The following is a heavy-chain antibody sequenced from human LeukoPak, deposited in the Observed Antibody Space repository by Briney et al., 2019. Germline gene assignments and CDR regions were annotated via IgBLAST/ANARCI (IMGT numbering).Heavy chain of an antibody. CDR1: GYTFTSCD. Sequence: ASVKVSCKASGYTFTSCDINWVRQATGQGLEWMGWMNPNSGNTGYAQKFQGRVTMTRNTSISTAYMELSSLRSEDTAVYYCARLLWFGELYSGFDPWGQGTLVTVSS. CDR3: ARLLWFGELYSGFDP. J-gene: IGHJ5*02. D-gene: IGHD3-10*01. CDR2: MNPNSGNT. V-gene: IGHV1-8*01.